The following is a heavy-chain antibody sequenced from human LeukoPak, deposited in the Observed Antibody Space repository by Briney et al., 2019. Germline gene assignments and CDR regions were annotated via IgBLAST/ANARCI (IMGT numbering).Heavy chain of an antibody. Sequence: EWLSYINIGGTNTHYADSVKGRFTISRDNAKKSLYLEMNNLRAEDTAVYYCATDGAGFDTWGQGVLVTVSS. CDR2: INIGGTNT. J-gene: IGHJ5*02. V-gene: IGHV3-11*01. CDR3: ATDGAGFDT.